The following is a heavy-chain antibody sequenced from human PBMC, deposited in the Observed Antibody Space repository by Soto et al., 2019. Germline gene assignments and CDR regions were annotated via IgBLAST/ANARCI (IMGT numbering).Heavy chain of an antibody. CDR3: ARDLTREGDYFDTSGYYLDS. CDR1: GYTLTRYY. J-gene: IGHJ4*02. Sequence: ASVKVSCKASGYTLTRYYMHWVRQAPGQGLEWMGIINPSDGSISYAQKFQGRVSMTSDTSTRAVYMELSSLRSEDTAVYYCARDLTREGDYFDTSGYYLDSWGQGTLVTVSS. CDR2: INPSDGSI. D-gene: IGHD3-22*01. V-gene: IGHV1-46*01.